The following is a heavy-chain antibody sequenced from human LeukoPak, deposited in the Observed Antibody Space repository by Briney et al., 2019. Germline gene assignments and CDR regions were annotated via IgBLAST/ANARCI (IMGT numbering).Heavy chain of an antibody. CDR1: AVTFSSYA. CDR3: AKQQWLVMTGY. V-gene: IGHV3-23*01. CDR2: ISGSGGST. Sequence: PGGSLRLPCAESAVTFSSYAMSWVRQAPGKGLEWGSAISGSGGSTYYADSVKGRFTISRDNSKNTLYLQMNSLRAEDTAVYYCAKQQWLVMTGYWGQGTLATVSS. J-gene: IGHJ4*02. D-gene: IGHD6-19*01.